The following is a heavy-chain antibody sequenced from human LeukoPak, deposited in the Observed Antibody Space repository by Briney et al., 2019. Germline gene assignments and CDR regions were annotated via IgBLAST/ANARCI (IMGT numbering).Heavy chain of an antibody. D-gene: IGHD2/OR15-2a*01. V-gene: IGHV3-7*01. CDR3: ARDAGFFRKEV. Sequence: GGSLRLSRAASGFTFSSYGMHWVRQAPGKGLEWVGNIKEDGTEKYYIDSLKGRFTISRDNAKNSLYLQMNSLRDEDTAVYYCARDAGFFRKEVWGKGTTVIVSS. CDR1: GFTFSSYG. J-gene: IGHJ6*04. CDR2: IKEDGTEK.